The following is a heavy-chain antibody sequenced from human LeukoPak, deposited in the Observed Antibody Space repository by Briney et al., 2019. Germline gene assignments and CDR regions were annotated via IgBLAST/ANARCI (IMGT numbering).Heavy chain of an antibody. V-gene: IGHV3-74*01. CDR2: INSDGSSI. D-gene: IGHD6-19*01. Sequence: GGSLRLSCAASGFTFSSYWMHWVRQAPGKGLVLVSRINSDGSSISYADSVKGRFTISRDNAKNTLYLQMNSLRAEDTAVYYCAGAVAGTYFDYWGQGTLVTVSS. J-gene: IGHJ4*02. CDR3: AGAVAGTYFDY. CDR1: GFTFSSYW.